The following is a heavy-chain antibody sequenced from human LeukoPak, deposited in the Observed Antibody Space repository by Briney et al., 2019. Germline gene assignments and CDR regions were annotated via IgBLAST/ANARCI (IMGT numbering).Heavy chain of an antibody. Sequence: ASVKVSCKASGYTFTSYDINWARQAPGQGLEWMGWISAYNGNTNYAQKLQGRVTMTTDTSTSTAYMELRSLRSDDTAVYYCARYCSSTSCYLPFDYWGQGTLVTVSS. CDR2: ISAYNGNT. D-gene: IGHD2-2*01. CDR3: ARYCSSTSCYLPFDY. V-gene: IGHV1-18*01. J-gene: IGHJ4*02. CDR1: GYTFTSYD.